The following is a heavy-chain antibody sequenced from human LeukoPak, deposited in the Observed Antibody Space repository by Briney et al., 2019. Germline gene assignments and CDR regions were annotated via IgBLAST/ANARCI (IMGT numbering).Heavy chain of an antibody. J-gene: IGHJ5*02. CDR1: GGTFSSYA. CDR3: ASGSNYVEFDP. D-gene: IGHD4-11*01. V-gene: IGHV1-69*13. CDR2: IIPIFGTA. Sequence: ASVKVSCKASGGTFSSYAISWVRPAPGQGLEWMGGIIPIFGTANYAQKFQGRVTITADESTSTAYMELSSLRSEDTAVYYCASGSNYVEFDPWGQGTLVTVSS.